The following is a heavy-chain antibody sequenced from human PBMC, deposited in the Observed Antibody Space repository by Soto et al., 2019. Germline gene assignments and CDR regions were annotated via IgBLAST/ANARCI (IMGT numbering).Heavy chain of an antibody. J-gene: IGHJ6*03. Sequence: ASVKVSCKASGYTFTSYDINWVRQATGQGLEWMGWMNPNSGNTGYAQKFQGRVTMTRNTSISTAYMELSSLRSEDTAVYYCAITHSTGFPYYYYYYMEVWGKGTTVTVSS. CDR2: MNPNSGNT. V-gene: IGHV1-8*01. CDR1: GYTFTSYD. D-gene: IGHD3-9*01. CDR3: AITHSTGFPYYYYYYMEV.